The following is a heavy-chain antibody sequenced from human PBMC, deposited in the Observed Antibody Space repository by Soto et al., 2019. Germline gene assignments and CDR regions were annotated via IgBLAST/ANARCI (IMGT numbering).Heavy chain of an antibody. D-gene: IGHD3-16*01. Sequence: EVQLVESGGGLVQPGGSLRLSCAASGFTFSSYSMNWVRQAPGKGLEWVSYISSSSSTIYYADSVKGRFTISRDNAKNSLYLQMNSLRDEDTAVYYCARERIYVGGGQRNWFDPWGQGTXVTVSS. J-gene: IGHJ5*02. V-gene: IGHV3-48*02. CDR1: GFTFSSYS. CDR3: ARERIYVGGGQRNWFDP. CDR2: ISSSSSTI.